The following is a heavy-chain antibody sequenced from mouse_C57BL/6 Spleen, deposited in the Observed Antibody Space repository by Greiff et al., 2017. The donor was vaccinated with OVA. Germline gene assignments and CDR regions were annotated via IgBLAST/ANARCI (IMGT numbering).Heavy chain of an antibody. J-gene: IGHJ4*01. Sequence: VKLMESGPGLVQPSQSLSITCTVSGFSLTSYGVHWVRQSPGKGLEWLGVIWRGGSTDYNAAFISRLSISKDNSKSQVFFKMNSLQADDTAIYYCARSNYGSSYAMDYWGQGTSVTVSS. CDR1: GFSLTSYG. D-gene: IGHD1-1*01. V-gene: IGHV2-2*01. CDR3: ARSNYGSSYAMDY. CDR2: IWRGGST.